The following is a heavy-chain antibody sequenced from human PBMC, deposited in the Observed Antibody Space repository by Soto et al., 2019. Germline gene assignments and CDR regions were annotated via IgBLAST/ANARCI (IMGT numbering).Heavy chain of an antibody. J-gene: IGHJ4*02. V-gene: IGHV4-4*02. CDR1: GGSISSNNW. D-gene: IGHD2-8*02. CDR3: ARRWDYFAGGGYPYYYDY. Sequence: QMQLKQSGPGLVKPSGTLSLTCAVSGGSISSNNWWTWVRQPPGKGLEWIGEIYHSGSTNYNPSLKSRVTISVEKSKNQFSLNLTSVTAADTAVYYCARRWDYFAGGGYPYYYDYWGRGTLVTVSS. CDR2: IYHSGST.